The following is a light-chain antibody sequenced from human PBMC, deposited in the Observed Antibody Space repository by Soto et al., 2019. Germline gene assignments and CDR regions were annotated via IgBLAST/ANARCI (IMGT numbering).Light chain of an antibody. CDR2: EVS. Sequence: QAVLTQPAAAAAAPGQSIAICFTGTSSDVGGYNYVSWYQQHPGKAPKLMIHEVSNRPSGVSNRFSGSKSGNTASLTISGLQAEDKADYYCASYTSSSSDVFGTGTKVTVL. CDR3: ASYTSSSSDV. J-gene: IGLJ1*01. CDR1: SSDVGGYNY. V-gene: IGLV2-14*01.